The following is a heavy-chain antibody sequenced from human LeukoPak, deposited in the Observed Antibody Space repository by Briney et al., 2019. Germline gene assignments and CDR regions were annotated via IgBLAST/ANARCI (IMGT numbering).Heavy chain of an antibody. CDR2: IYYSGST. V-gene: IGHV4-30-4*01. J-gene: IGHJ4*02. CDR1: GGSISSGDYY. Sequence: PSETLSLTCTVSGGSISSGDYYWSWIRQPPGKGLEWIGYIYYSGSTYYNPSLKSRVTISVDTSKNQFSLKLSSVTAADTAVYYCARAQTDYYDSSGQYPDYWGQGTLVTVSS. D-gene: IGHD3-22*01. CDR3: ARAQTDYYDSSGQYPDY.